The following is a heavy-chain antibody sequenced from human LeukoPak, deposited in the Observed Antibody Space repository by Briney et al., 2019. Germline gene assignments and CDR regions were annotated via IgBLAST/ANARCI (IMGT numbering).Heavy chain of an antibody. Sequence: PGGSLRLSCAASGFTFSSYSMNWVRLAPGKGLEWVSSISSSSSYIYYADSVKGRFTISRDNAKNSLYLQMNSLRAEDTAVYYCARDTHYGSGSYYNMGALGFDYWGQGTLVTVSS. J-gene: IGHJ4*02. CDR3: ARDTHYGSGSYYNMGALGFDY. CDR2: ISSSSSYI. V-gene: IGHV3-21*01. CDR1: GFTFSSYS. D-gene: IGHD3-10*01.